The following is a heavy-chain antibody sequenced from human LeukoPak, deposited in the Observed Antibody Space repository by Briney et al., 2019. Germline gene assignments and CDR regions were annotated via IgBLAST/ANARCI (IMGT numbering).Heavy chain of an antibody. J-gene: IGHJ4*02. D-gene: IGHD1-26*01. Sequence: GGSLRLSCAASGFTFSTYVMSWVRQAPGEGLEWVTSMSDSRRLTHYADSVKGRFNISRDNSKNTPYLQMNSLRVEDTAVYYCARDLGVFVGDEDYWGQGTLVTASS. V-gene: IGHV3-23*01. CDR2: MSDSRRLT. CDR1: GFTFSTYV. CDR3: ARDLGVFVGDEDY.